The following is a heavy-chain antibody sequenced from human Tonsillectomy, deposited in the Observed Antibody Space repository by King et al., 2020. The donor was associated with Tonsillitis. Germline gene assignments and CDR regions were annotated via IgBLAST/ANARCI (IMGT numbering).Heavy chain of an antibody. CDR1: GFSVSNNY. J-gene: IGHJ6*02. CDR2: ISAGDIT. V-gene: IGHV3-53*04. Sequence: VQLVESGGGLVQPGGSLRLSCAASGFSVSNNYMSWVRQAPGKGLEWVSVISAGDITYYADSVKGRFTISRHNSKNTLYLQMNSLRADDTAVYYCARDSGDCSSIICSDPHGMDVWGQGTTVTVSS. CDR3: ARDSGDCSSIICSDPHGMDV. D-gene: IGHD2-2*01.